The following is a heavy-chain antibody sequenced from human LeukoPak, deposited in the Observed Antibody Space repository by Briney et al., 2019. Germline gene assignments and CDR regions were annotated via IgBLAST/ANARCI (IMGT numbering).Heavy chain of an antibody. V-gene: IGHV1-3*04. D-gene: IGHD5-18*01. Sequence: GASVKVSCKASGYTFPTYAIHWVRQAPGQRLEWVGWINIDNGNTKYSQKLQGRVTITRDISASTAYMELSSLRSEDTAAYYCVRDGYSYGLLSKDFGYWGQGTQVTVSP. CDR3: VRDGYSYGLLSKDFGY. CDR2: INIDNGNT. J-gene: IGHJ4*02. CDR1: GYTFPTYA.